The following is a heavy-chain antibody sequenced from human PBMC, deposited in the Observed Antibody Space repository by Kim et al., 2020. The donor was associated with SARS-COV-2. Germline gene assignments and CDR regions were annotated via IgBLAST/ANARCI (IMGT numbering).Heavy chain of an antibody. J-gene: IGHJ5*02. CDR1: GGSISSGGYY. CDR2: IYYSGST. CDR3: ARVRLKLWFGELRWFDP. D-gene: IGHD3-10*01. V-gene: IGHV4-31*03. Sequence: SETLSLTCTVSGGSISSGGYYWSWIRQHPGKGLEWIGYIYYSGSTYYNPSLKSRVTISVDTSKNQFSLKLSSVTAADTAVYYCARVRLKLWFGELRWFDPWGQGTLVTVSS.